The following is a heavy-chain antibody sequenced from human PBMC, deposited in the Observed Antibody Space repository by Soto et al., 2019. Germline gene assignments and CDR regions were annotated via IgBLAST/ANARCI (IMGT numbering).Heavy chain of an antibody. CDR3: ARDLRIVATIGDAFDI. CDR1: GFTFSSYA. D-gene: IGHD5-12*01. V-gene: IGHV3-64*01. Sequence: GGSLRLSCAASGFTFSSYAMHWVRQAPGKGLEYVSAISSNGGSTYYANSVKGRFTISRDNSKNTLYLQMGSLRAEDMAVYYCARDLRIVATIGDAFDIWGQGTMVTVSS. J-gene: IGHJ3*02. CDR2: ISSNGGST.